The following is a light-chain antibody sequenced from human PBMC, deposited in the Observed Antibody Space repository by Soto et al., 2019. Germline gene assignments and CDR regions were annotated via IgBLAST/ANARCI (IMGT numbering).Light chain of an antibody. J-gene: IGLJ3*02. CDR2: EVS. CDR1: SGDVGGYNY. V-gene: IGLV2-14*01. Sequence: QSALTQPASVSGSPGQSITISCTGTSGDVGGYNYVSWYQQHPGKAPKLMIYEVSNRPSGVSNRFSGSKSGNTASLTISGLQAEDEAHYYCRSYTSSSTWVFGGGTKLTVL. CDR3: RSYTSSSTWV.